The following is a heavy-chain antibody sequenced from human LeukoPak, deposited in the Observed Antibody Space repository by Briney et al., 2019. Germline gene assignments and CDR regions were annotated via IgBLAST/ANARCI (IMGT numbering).Heavy chain of an antibody. CDR2: VNLQGST. Sequence: PSETLSLTCGVSGGSITSTNWTWVRQPPGKGLEWIGEVNLQGSTNYNPSLMGRVAISVDMSENHISLQSTSVTAADTAVYYCAREGGPYRPLDYSGQGTLVTVSS. J-gene: IGHJ4*02. CDR3: AREGGPYRPLDY. V-gene: IGHV4-4*02. CDR1: GGSITSTNW.